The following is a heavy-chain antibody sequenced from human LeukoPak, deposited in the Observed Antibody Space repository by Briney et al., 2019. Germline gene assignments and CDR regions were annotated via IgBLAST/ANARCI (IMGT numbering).Heavy chain of an antibody. V-gene: IGHV3-23*01. Sequence: GGSLRLSCAASGFTFSSYAMSWVRQAPGKGLEWVSAISGSSGSTYYADSVKGRFTISRDNSKNTLYLQMNSLRAEDTAVYYCAKEAPRRYYDSSGYYLTRIDYWGQGTLVTVSS. D-gene: IGHD3-22*01. CDR1: GFTFSSYA. J-gene: IGHJ4*02. CDR2: ISGSSGST. CDR3: AKEAPRRYYDSSGYYLTRIDY.